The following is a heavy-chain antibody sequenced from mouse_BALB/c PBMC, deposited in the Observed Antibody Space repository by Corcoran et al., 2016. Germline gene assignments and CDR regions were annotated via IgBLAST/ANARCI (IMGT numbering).Heavy chain of an antibody. V-gene: IGHV12-3*02. CDR2: INHSGST. CDR3: ARGRSRAFDI. Sequence: QVQLQQWGAGLLKPSETLSLTCAVYGGSFSGYYWSWIRQPPGKGLEWIGEINHSGSTNYNPSLKSRVTISVETSRNQFSLKLISVTAADTAVYYCARGRSRAFDIWGQGTMVTVSS. J-gene: IGHJ3*01. CDR1: GGSFSGYY.